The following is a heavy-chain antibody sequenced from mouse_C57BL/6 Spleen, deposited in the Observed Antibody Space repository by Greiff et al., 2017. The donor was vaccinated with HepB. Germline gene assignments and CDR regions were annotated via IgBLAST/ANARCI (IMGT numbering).Heavy chain of an antibody. D-gene: IGHD1-1*01. Sequence: QVQLQQPGAELVKPGASVKLSCKASGYTFTSYWMHWVKQRPGQGLEWIGMIHPNSGSTNYNEKFKSKATLTVDKSSSTAYMQLSSLTSADSAVYYCASTLDGLYAMDYWGQGTSVTVSS. CDR1: GYTFTSYW. CDR2: IHPNSGST. CDR3: ASTLDGLYAMDY. V-gene: IGHV1-64*01. J-gene: IGHJ4*01.